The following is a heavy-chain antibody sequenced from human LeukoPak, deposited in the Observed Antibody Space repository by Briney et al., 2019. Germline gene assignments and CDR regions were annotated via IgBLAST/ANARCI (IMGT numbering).Heavy chain of an antibody. CDR2: IWYDGSNK. Sequence: GGSLRLSCAASGFTFSSYGMHWVRQAPGKGLEWVAVIWYDGSNKYYADSVKGRFTISRDNSKNTLYLQMNSLRAEDTAVYYCAKGINPSVSEYFQHWGQGTLVTVSS. CDR1: GFTFSSYG. D-gene: IGHD1-14*01. CDR3: AKGINPSVSEYFQH. V-gene: IGHV3-33*06. J-gene: IGHJ1*01.